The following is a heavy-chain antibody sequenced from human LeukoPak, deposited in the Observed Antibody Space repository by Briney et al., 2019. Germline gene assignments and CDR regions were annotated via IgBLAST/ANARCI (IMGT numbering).Heavy chain of an antibody. Sequence: PSETLSLTCTVSGGSISSSSYYWGWIRQPPGTGLEWIGSIYYSGSTYYNPSLKSRVTISVDTSKNQFSLKLSSVTAADTAVYYCARLGKQQPSYYYYYYMDVWGKGTTVTISS. J-gene: IGHJ6*03. V-gene: IGHV4-39*07. CDR1: GGSISSSSYY. D-gene: IGHD6-13*01. CDR3: ARLGKQQPSYYYYYYMDV. CDR2: IYYSGST.